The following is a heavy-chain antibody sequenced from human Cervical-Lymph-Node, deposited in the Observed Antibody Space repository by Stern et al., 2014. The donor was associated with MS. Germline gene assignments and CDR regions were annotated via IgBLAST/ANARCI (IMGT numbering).Heavy chain of an antibody. CDR3: ARRSGSYSFDY. D-gene: IGHD1-26*01. CDR2: ISTYNGRT. Sequence: QVQLMQSGAEVKKPGASVKVSCKPTGYTFTNYGISWVRQAPGQGLEWMGWISTYNGRTNYAQKLQGRLTMTRDTSTSTAYMDLRSLTSDDTAVYYCARRSGSYSFDYWGQGTLVTVSS. J-gene: IGHJ4*02. CDR1: GYTFTNYG. V-gene: IGHV1-18*01.